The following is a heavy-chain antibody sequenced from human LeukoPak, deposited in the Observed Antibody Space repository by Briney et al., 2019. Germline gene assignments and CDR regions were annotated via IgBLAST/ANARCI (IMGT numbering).Heavy chain of an antibody. V-gene: IGHV3-30*18. CDR2: ISYDGSNK. D-gene: IGHD3-10*01. J-gene: IGHJ6*03. Sequence: GRSLRLSCAASGFTFSSYGMHWVRQAPGKGLEWVAVISYDGSNKYYADSVKGRFTISRDNSKNTLYLQMNSLRAEDTAVYYCAKAGVLRNYYYYMDVWGKGTTVTISS. CDR1: GFTFSSYG. CDR3: AKAGVLRNYYYYMDV.